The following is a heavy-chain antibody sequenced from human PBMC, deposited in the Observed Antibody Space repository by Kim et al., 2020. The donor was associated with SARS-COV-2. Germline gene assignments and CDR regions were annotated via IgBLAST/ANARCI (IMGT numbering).Heavy chain of an antibody. J-gene: IGHJ4*02. CDR2: ISGSGGST. CDR1: GFTFSSYA. D-gene: IGHD3-10*01. V-gene: IGHV3-23*01. Sequence: GGSLRLSCAASGFTFSSYAMSWVRPVPGKGLEWVSAISGSGGSTYYTDSVRGRFTISRDNSKNTLYLQLNSLRAEDTAVYDCARKGMVRGVIDYWCQGTLITVPA. CDR3: ARKGMVRGVIDY.